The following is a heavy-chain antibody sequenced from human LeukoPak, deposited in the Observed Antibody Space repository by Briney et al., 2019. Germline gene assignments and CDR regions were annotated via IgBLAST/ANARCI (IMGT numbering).Heavy chain of an antibody. CDR2: LYHPDST. D-gene: IGHD2-2*01. Sequence: SETLSLTCGVSGYPINNAHYWVWIRQPPGKGLEWIGSLYHPDSTYYNPSLKSRVTMSVDTSRNQFSLRLSFVTAADTAVYYCARQYDSYFYYYLDLWGTGTTVTASS. CDR1: GYPINNAHY. J-gene: IGHJ6*03. CDR3: ARQYDSYFYYYLDL. V-gene: IGHV4-38-2*01.